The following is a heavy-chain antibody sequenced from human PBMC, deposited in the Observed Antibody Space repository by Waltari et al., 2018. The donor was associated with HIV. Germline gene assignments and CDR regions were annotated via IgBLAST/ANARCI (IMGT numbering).Heavy chain of an antibody. Sequence: QVQLVQSGAEVKKPGASVKVSCKASGYTFTGYYMHWVTQAPGQGLEWMGRINPNRGGTNYAQKCQGRVTMTRETSISTAYMELSRLRSDDTAVYYCAREGDSSGRNAFDIWGQGTMVTVSS. D-gene: IGHD3-22*01. J-gene: IGHJ3*02. CDR3: AREGDSSGRNAFDI. CDR1: GYTFTGYY. CDR2: INPNRGGT. V-gene: IGHV1-2*06.